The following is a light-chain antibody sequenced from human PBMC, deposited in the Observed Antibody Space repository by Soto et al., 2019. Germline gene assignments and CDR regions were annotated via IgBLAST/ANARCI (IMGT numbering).Light chain of an antibody. CDR2: GNT. V-gene: IGLV1-40*01. Sequence: QSVLTQPPSVSGSPGQRVTISCTGSSSNIGTGYEVHWYQHLPGTAPKLLIYGNTNRPSGVPDRFSGSKSGTSASLAITGLQAEDEADYYCQSYDSRRSAPVFGTGTKLTVL. CDR3: QSYDSRRSAPV. J-gene: IGLJ1*01. CDR1: SSNIGTGYE.